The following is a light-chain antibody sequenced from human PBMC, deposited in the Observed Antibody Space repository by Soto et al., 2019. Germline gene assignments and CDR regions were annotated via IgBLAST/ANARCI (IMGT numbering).Light chain of an antibody. J-gene: IGKJ5*01. CDR1: QGVSTW. V-gene: IGKV1-12*01. Sequence: DIQMTQSPSSVSASVGDRVTITYRASQGVSTWLAWYQQKPGKAPNLLIYTASSLQSGVPSRFSGSGSGTDFTLTINCLQPEDFATYYCQQAASFPITFGQGTRLEIK. CDR3: QQAASFPIT. CDR2: TAS.